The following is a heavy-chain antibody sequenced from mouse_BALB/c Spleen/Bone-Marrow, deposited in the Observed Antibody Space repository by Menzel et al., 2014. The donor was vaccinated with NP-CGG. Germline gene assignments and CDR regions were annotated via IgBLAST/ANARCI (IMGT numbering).Heavy chain of an antibody. D-gene: IGHD3-1*01. Sequence: EVQLQQSGTVLARPGAAVKMSCKASGYTFSNYWMLWVKQRPGQGLEWIGTIYPGNSDTTYNQKFKGKAKLTAVTSTSTAYMELSSLTNEDSAVNYCTTLARSDFDYWGQGTTLTVSS. CDR2: IYPGNSDT. J-gene: IGHJ2*01. CDR1: GYTFSNYW. V-gene: IGHV1-5*01. CDR3: TTLARSDFDY.